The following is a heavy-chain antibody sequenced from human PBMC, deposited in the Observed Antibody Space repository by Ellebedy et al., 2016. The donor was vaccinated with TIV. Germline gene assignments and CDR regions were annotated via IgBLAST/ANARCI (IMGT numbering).Heavy chain of an antibody. Sequence: GESLKISCVASGFTTSGMHWVRQAPGKGLEWVAFIRSDGSTKYYADSLKGRLTISRDNSKNTLSLQMNSLRVEDTAVYYCAREIRPAATGGLFYYYNGMDVWGQGTTVAVSS. J-gene: IGHJ6*02. CDR2: IRSDGSTK. CDR3: AREIRPAATGGLFYYYNGMDV. V-gene: IGHV3-30*02. D-gene: IGHD2-2*01. CDR1: GFTTSG.